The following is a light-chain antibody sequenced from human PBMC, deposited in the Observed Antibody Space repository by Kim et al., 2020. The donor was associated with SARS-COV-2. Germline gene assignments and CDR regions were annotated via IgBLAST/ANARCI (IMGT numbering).Light chain of an antibody. J-gene: IGLJ2*01. CDR1: KLGDKY. CDR2: QDS. Sequence: SYELTQPPSVSVSPGQTASITCSGDKLGDKYAYWYQQKPGQSPVLVIYQDSKRPSGIPERFSGSNSGNTATLTISGTQAMDEADYYCQAWDSSTADVVFGGGTQLTVL. CDR3: QAWDSSTADVV. V-gene: IGLV3-1*01.